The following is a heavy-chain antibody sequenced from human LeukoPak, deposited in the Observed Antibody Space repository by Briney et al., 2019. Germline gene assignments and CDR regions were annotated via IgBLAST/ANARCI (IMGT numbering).Heavy chain of an antibody. J-gene: IGHJ4*02. V-gene: IGHV3-30-3*01. Sequence: GRSLRLSCAASGFTFSSYTMHWVRQAPGKGLEWVAVISYDGSKKYYADSVKGRFTISRDNSKNTLYLQMNSLRAEDTAVYYCAREGQWLAFDYWGQGTLVTVSS. CDR1: GFTFSSYT. CDR2: ISYDGSKK. CDR3: AREGQWLAFDY. D-gene: IGHD6-19*01.